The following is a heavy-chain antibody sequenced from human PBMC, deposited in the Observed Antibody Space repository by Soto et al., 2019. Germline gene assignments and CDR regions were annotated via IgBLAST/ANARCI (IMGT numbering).Heavy chain of an antibody. CDR1: GGSISSSSYY. D-gene: IGHD6-19*01. CDR3: ARPARYSSPSGFGY. V-gene: IGHV4-39*01. CDR2: IYYSGST. Sequence: SETLSLTCTVSGGSISSSSYYWGWIRQPPGKGLEWIGSIYYSGSTYYNPSLKSRVTISVDTSKNQFSLKLSSVTAADTAVYYCARPARYSSPSGFGYRGQGTLVTVSS. J-gene: IGHJ4*02.